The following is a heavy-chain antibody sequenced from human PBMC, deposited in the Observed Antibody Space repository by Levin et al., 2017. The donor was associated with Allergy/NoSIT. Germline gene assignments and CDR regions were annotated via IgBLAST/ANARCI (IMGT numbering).Heavy chain of an antibody. Sequence: GESLKISCAASGFTFSSYSMNWVRQAPGKGLEWVSSISSSSSYIYYADSVKGRFTISRDNAKNSLYLQMNSLRAEDTAVYYCVSPTVTNDAFDIWGQGTMVTVSS. D-gene: IGHD4-17*01. J-gene: IGHJ3*02. CDR3: VSPTVTNDAFDI. CDR1: GFTFSSYS. V-gene: IGHV3-21*01. CDR2: ISSSSSYI.